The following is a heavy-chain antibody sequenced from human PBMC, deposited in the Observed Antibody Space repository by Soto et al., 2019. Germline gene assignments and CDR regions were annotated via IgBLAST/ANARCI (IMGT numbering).Heavy chain of an antibody. V-gene: IGHV3-30*03. CDR2: VSHDGRNT. J-gene: IGHJ4*02. CDR3: ATGGSEGQDTSDLNY. CDR1: GFTFSDYA. Sequence: VQLVESGGGVVQPGRSLRLSCAASGFTFSDYAMHWVRQAPGKGLEWVAVVSHDGRNTHYADSVKGRLTISKDSSKNTPPPEMTSLRAEDRAVYYCATGGSEGQDTSDLNYWGQGALVNASS. D-gene: IGHD3-10*01.